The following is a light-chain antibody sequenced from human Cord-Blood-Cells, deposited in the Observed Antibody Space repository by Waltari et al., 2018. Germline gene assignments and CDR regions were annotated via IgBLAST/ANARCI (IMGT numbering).Light chain of an antibody. J-gene: IGLJ3*02. V-gene: IGLV2-14*01. CDR1: RSDIGGYHY. CDR3: SSYTSSSTWV. Sequence: QSALTQPDSVSGSPGQSIPISCTGTRSDIGGYHYVSWYQQHPGKAPTLMIYDVSNRPSGVSNRFSGSKSGNTASLTISGLQAEDEADYYCSSYTSSSTWVFGGGTKLTVL. CDR2: DVS.